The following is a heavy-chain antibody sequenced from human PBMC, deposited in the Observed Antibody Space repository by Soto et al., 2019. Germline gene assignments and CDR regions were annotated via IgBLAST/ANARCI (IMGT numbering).Heavy chain of an antibody. CDR1: GFTFSSYA. CDR2: ISGSGGST. Sequence: EVQLLESGGGLVQPGGSLRLSCAASGFTFSSYAMSWVRQARGKGLEWVSAISGSGGSTYYADSVKGRFTISRDNSKNTLYLQMNSLRAEDTAVYYCAKDCTSHCFISLWGQGTLVTVSS. V-gene: IGHV3-23*01. J-gene: IGHJ4*02. CDR3: AKDCTSHCFISL. D-gene: IGHD2-2*01.